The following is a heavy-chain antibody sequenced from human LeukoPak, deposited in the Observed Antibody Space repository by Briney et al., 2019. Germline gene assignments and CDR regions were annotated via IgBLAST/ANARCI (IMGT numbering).Heavy chain of an antibody. Sequence: GASVRVSCKASGYTFTSYGISWGGQAPGQRVGGRRGIGAYNGNTTYAQKLPGRVTMTTDTSTSTAYMELRSLRSDDTAVYYCAIMSIAAAGDFDYWGQGTLVTVSS. J-gene: IGHJ4*02. CDR1: GYTFTSYG. V-gene: IGHV1-18*01. D-gene: IGHD6-13*01. CDR2: IGAYNGNT. CDR3: AIMSIAAAGDFDY.